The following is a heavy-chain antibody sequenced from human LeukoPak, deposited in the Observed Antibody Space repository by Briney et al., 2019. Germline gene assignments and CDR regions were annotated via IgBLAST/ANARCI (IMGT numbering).Heavy chain of an antibody. CDR3: AREEHDYVWGSYRYYYYYGIDV. D-gene: IGHD3-16*02. Sequence: GALRLSFAASGFPFSRYGMHWVRPSPGRGPGWGSFVSFGGSNEFYADSLKGRFTISRDNSKDTLYLQMDSLRAEDTALYYCAREEHDYVWGSYRYYYYYGIDVWGQGTTVTVSS. J-gene: IGHJ6*02. CDR2: VSFGGSNE. V-gene: IGHV3-30*03. CDR1: GFPFSRYG.